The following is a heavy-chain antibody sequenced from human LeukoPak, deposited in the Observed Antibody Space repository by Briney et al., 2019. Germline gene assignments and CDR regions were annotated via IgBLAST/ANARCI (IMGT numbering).Heavy chain of an antibody. CDR3: ARSIGYYYESSKEGDY. CDR2: ISAYNGNT. D-gene: IGHD3-22*01. CDR1: GYTFTSYG. Sequence: ASVTVSCKASGYTFTSYGISWVRQAPGQGLEWMGWISAYNGNTNYAQKLQGRVTITTDTSTSTAYMELRSLRSDDTAVYYCARSIGYYYESSKEGDYWGQGTLVTVSS. V-gene: IGHV1-18*01. J-gene: IGHJ4*02.